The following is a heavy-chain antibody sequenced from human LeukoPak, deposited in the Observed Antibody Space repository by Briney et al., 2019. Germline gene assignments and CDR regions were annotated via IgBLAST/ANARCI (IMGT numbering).Heavy chain of an antibody. CDR1: GFTFSSYA. Sequence: GRSLRLSCAASGFTFSSYAMPWVRQAPGKGLEWVAVISYDGSNKYYADSVKGRFTISRDNSKNTLYLQMNSLRAEDTAVYYCARDATTIVVVTAIPQHYFDYWGQGTLVTVSS. V-gene: IGHV3-30-3*01. J-gene: IGHJ4*02. D-gene: IGHD2-21*02. CDR2: ISYDGSNK. CDR3: ARDATTIVVVTAIPQHYFDY.